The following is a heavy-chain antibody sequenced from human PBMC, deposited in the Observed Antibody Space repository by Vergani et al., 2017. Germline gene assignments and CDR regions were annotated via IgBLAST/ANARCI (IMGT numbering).Heavy chain of an antibody. CDR1: GGSISSSSYY. J-gene: IGHJ5*02. CDR2: IYYSGST. Sequence: QLQLQESGPGLVKPSETLSLTCTVSGGSISSSSYYWGWIRQPPGKGLEWIGSIYYSGSTNYNPSLKSRVTISVDTSKNQFSLKLSSVTAADTAVYYCARDFGYCSSTSCYFGWFDPWGQGTLVTVSS. CDR3: ARDFGYCSSTSCYFGWFDP. D-gene: IGHD2-2*01. V-gene: IGHV4-39*07.